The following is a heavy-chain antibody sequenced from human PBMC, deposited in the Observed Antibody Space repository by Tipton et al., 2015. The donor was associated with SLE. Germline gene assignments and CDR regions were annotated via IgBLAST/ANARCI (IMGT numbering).Heavy chain of an antibody. J-gene: IGHJ6*02. Sequence: SLRLSCEASGFTFSITAMHWVRQAPGKGLEWVAVISYDGSNKYYADSVKGRFTISRDNSKNTLYLQMNSLRAEDTAVYYCARDLLPGYYGMDVWGQGTTVTVSS. CDR2: ISYDGSNK. CDR3: ARDLLPGYYGMDV. D-gene: IGHD1-26*01. CDR1: GFTFSITA. V-gene: IGHV3-30*04.